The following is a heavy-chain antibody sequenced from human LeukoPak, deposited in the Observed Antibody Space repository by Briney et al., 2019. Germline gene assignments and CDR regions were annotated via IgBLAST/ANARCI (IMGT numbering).Heavy chain of an antibody. Sequence: PGGSLRLSCAASGFTVSSNYMSRVRQAPGKGLEWVSVIYSGGSTYYADSVKGRFTISRDKSKNTLYLQMNSLRAEDTTVYYCARDTFYYGMDVWGQGTTVTVSS. CDR1: GFTVSSNY. CDR2: IYSGGST. V-gene: IGHV3-53*01. J-gene: IGHJ6*02. CDR3: ARDTFYYGMDV.